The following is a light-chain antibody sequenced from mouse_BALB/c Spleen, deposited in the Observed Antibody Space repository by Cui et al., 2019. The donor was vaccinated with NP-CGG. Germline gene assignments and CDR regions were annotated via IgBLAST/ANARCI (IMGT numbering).Light chain of an antibody. J-gene: IGLJ1*01. V-gene: IGLV1*01. Sequence: QAVVTQESALTTSPGETVTLTCCSSIGAVTTSNYANWVQEKPDHLFTGLIGGTNNRPPGVPARFSGSLIGDKAALTITGAQTEDEAIYFCALWYSNHWVFGGGTKLTVL. CDR3: ALWYSNHWV. CDR1: IGAVTTSNY. CDR2: GTN.